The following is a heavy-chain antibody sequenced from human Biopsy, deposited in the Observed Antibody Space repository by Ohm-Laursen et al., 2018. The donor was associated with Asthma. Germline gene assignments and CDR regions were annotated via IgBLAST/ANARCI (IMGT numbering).Heavy chain of an antibody. CDR2: IIPIFGTA. V-gene: IGHV1-69*01. J-gene: IGHJ5*02. CDR1: GGTFGTYA. Sequence: SSVKVSCKSSGGTFGTYAISWVRQAPGLGLEWMGGIIPIFGTANYAQKFQGRVTITADESTSTAYMELSSLRSEDTAVYYCARDRVSSPIRHGSGSYYLYNWFDPWGQGTLVTVSS. CDR3: ARDRVSSPIRHGSGSYYLYNWFDP. D-gene: IGHD3-10*01.